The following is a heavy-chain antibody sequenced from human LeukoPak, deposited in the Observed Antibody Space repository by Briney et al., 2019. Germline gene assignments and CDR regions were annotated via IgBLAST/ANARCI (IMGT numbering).Heavy chain of an antibody. D-gene: IGHD1-26*01. J-gene: IGHJ4*02. Sequence: PGGSLRLSCAASGFTFSSYSMNWVRQAPGKGLEWVSLISWDGGSTYYADSVKGRFTISRDNSKNSLYLQMNSLRAEDTALYYCVKDKSRYSGSYFDYWGQGTLVTVSS. CDR1: GFTFSSYS. V-gene: IGHV3-43D*03. CDR3: VKDKSRYSGSYFDY. CDR2: ISWDGGST.